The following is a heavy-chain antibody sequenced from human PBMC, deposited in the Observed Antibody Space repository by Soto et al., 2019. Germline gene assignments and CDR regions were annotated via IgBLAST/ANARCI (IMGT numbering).Heavy chain of an antibody. CDR3: ARISLSGELPPSDWFDP. D-gene: IGHD1-26*01. CDR1: GFSLSNARMG. Sequence: QVTLKESGPVLVKPTETLTLTCTVSGFSLSNARMGVSWIRQPPGKALEWLAHIFSNDEKSYSTSLKSRFTISKDTSKSQVVLTMTNMDPVDTATYYCARISLSGELPPSDWFDPWGQGTLVTVSS. V-gene: IGHV2-26*01. J-gene: IGHJ5*02. CDR2: IFSNDEK.